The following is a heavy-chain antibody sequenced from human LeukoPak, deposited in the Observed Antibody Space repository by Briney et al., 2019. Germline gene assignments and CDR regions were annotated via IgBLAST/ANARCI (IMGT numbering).Heavy chain of an antibody. CDR1: GGSFSGYY. Sequence: SETLSHTCAVYGGSFSGYYWSWIRQPPGKGLEWIGEINHSGSTNYNPSLKSRVTISVDTSKNQFSLKLSSVTAADTAVYYCARGDYGEGLGAFDIWGQGTMVTVSS. J-gene: IGHJ3*02. CDR2: INHSGST. V-gene: IGHV4-34*01. D-gene: IGHD4-17*01. CDR3: ARGDYGEGLGAFDI.